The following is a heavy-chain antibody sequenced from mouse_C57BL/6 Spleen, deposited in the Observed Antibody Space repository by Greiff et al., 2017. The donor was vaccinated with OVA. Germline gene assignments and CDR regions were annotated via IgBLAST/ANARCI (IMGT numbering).Heavy chain of an antibody. CDR1: GYTFTDYE. D-gene: IGHD3-2*02. CDR3: TATAQATWFDY. CDR2: IDPETGGT. Sequence: VKLMESGAELVRPGASVTLSCKASGYTFTDYEMHWVKQTPVHGLEWIGAIDPETGGTAYNQKFKGKAILTADKSSSTAYMELRSLTSEDSAVYYCTATAQATWFDYWGQGTTLTVSS. V-gene: IGHV1-15*01. J-gene: IGHJ2*01.